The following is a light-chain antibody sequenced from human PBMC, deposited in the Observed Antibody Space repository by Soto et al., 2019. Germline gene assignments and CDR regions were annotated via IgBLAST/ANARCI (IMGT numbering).Light chain of an antibody. J-gene: IGKJ1*01. CDR1: QRVSSSY. CDR2: GAS. V-gene: IGKV3-20*01. CDR3: QQYGSSPGP. Sequence: EIVLTQSPGTLSVSPGERATLSCRASQRVSSSYLAWYQQTPGQAPRLLIYGASSRATGIPDSFSGSGFGTNFTLTISRREPEDFAVYCCQQYGSSPGPFGQGTKVEIK.